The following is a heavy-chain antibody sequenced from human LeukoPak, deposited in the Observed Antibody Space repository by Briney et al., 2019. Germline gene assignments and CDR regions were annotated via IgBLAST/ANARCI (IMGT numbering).Heavy chain of an antibody. CDR2: IYTSGST. D-gene: IGHD3-3*01. CDR3: ARGSHYDFWSGYSPYYYYYMDV. J-gene: IGHJ6*03. Sequence: SQTLSLTCTVSGGSIGSGSYYWSWIRQPAGKGLEWIGSIYTSGSTNYNPSLKSRVTISVDTSKNQFSLKLSSVTAADTAVYYCARGSHYDFWSGYSPYYYYYMDVWGKGTTVTVSS. CDR1: GGSIGSGSYY. V-gene: IGHV4-61*02.